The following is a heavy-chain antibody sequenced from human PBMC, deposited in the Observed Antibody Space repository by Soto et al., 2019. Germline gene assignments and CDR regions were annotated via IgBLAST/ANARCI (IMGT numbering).Heavy chain of an antibody. V-gene: IGHV1-69*13. J-gene: IGHJ6*02. CDR3: ATLSGGSRYYYYGMDV. CDR2: IIPIFGTA. CDR1: GGTFSSYA. D-gene: IGHD2-15*01. Sequence: SVKVSCKASGGTFSSYAISWVRQAPGQGLEWMGGIIPIFGTANYAQKFQGRVTITADESTSTAYMELSSLRSEDTAVYYCATLSGGSRYYYYGMDVWGQGTTVTGSS.